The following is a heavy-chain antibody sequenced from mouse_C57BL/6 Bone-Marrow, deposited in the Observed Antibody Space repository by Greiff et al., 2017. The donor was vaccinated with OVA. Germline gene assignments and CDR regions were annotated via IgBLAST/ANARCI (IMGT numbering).Heavy chain of an antibody. J-gene: IGHJ2*01. Sequence: EVQLQQSGPELVKPGASVKISCKASGYTFTDYYMNWVKQSHGKSLEWIGDINPNNGGTSYNQKFKGKATLTVDKSSSTAYMELRSLTSEDSAVYYCARTYCYGNYLDYWGQGTTLTVSS. CDR1: GYTFTDYY. CDR2: INPNNGGT. D-gene: IGHD1-1*02. V-gene: IGHV1-26*01. CDR3: ARTYCYGNYLDY.